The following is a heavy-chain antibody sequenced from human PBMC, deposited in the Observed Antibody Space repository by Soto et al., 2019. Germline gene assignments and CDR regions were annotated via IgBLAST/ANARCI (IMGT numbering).Heavy chain of an antibody. J-gene: IGHJ3*01. CDR1: GSPFD. CDR3: ARGPTHGAFDL. CDR2: IVPDGRNQ. Sequence: QVQLVEFGGGVVQPGRSLRLSCVASGSPFDVHWVRQAPGKEPEWVAHIVPDGRNQYWADSVKGRFTGSRDNAKNTVNLQINSLRTENTAVDYCARGPTHGAFDLCGQGTMVTVAS. V-gene: IGHV3-30-3*01.